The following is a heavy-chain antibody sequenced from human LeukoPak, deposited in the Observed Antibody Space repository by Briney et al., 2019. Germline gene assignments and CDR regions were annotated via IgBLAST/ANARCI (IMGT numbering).Heavy chain of an antibody. D-gene: IGHD3-10*01. J-gene: IGHJ5*02. Sequence: SQTLSLTCTVSGGSISSGDYYWSWIRQPPGKGLEWIGYIYYSGSTYYNPSLKSRVTISVDTSKNQFSLKLSSVTAADTAVYYCARGKIDGSGCYFNWFDPWGQGTLVTVSS. CDR2: IYYSGST. V-gene: IGHV4-30-4*01. CDR3: ARGKIDGSGCYFNWFDP. CDR1: GGSISSGDYY.